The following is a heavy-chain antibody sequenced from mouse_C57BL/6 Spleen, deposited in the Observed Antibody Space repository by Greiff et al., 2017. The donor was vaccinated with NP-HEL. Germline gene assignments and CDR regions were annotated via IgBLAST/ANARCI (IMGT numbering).Heavy chain of an antibody. V-gene: IGHV5-4*01. CDR1: GFTFSSYA. Sequence: EVHLVESGGGLVKPGGSLKLSCAASGFTFSSYAMSWVRQTPEKRLEWVATISDGGSYTYYPDNVKGRFTISRDNAKNNLYLQMSHLKSEDTAMYYCARGYGNYGAMDYWGQGTSVTVSS. CDR3: ARGYGNYGAMDY. D-gene: IGHD2-1*01. J-gene: IGHJ4*01. CDR2: ISDGGSYT.